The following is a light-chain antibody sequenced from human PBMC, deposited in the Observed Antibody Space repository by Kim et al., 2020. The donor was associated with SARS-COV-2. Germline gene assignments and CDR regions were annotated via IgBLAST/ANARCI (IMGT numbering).Light chain of an antibody. V-gene: IGLV3-19*01. CDR2: DQN. CDR1: SHRNYS. Sequence: RNSNKADSHRNYSASWYQIKPGMAAIRVTHDQNYVRPSWVQDRISTSNSGNAAFLTITGAQVEDEVSYSCGSRETNGQGVFGGGTELTV. J-gene: IGLJ3*02. CDR3: GSRETNGQGV.